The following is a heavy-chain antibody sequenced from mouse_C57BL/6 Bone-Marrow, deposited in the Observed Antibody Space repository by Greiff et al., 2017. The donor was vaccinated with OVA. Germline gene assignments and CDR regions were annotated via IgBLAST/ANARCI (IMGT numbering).Heavy chain of an antibody. D-gene: IGHD2-1*01. J-gene: IGHJ3*01. Sequence: EVQGVESGGGLVQPGESLKLSCESNEYEFPSHDMSWVRQTPEKRLELVAAINSDGGSTYYPDTMERRFIISRDNTKKTLYLQMSSLRSEDTALDYCERHNGNYVWFAYWGQGTLVTVSA. CDR2: INSDGGST. V-gene: IGHV5-2*01. CDR1: EYEFPSHD. CDR3: ERHNGNYVWFAY.